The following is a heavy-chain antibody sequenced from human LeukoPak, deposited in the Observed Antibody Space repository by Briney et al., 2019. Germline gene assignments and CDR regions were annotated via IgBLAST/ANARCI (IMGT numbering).Heavy chain of an antibody. CDR2: IRYDGSNE. Sequence: GGSLRLSCVASGFTFSYFGMHWVRQAPGKGLEWVAFIRYDGSNEYYAESVKGRFTISRDNSKNTLYLQMNSLRAEDTAVYYCARGLSPYDILTGTDYWGQGTLVTVSS. CDR3: ARGLSPYDILTGTDY. CDR1: GFTFSYFG. J-gene: IGHJ4*02. D-gene: IGHD3-9*01. V-gene: IGHV3-30*02.